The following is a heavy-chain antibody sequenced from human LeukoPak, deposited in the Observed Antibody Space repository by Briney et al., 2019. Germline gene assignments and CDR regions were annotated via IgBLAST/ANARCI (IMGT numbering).Heavy chain of an antibody. CDR1: GFTFSSYD. V-gene: IGHV3-13*01. J-gene: IGHJ4*02. CDR3: ARARPGSPEIDD. CDR2: IGTAGDT. Sequence: GGSLRLSCAASGFTFSSYDMHWVRQATGKGLEWVSAIGTAGDTYYPGSVKGRFTISRENAKNSLYLQMNSLRAGDTAVYYCARARPGSPEIDDWGQGTLVTVSS. D-gene: IGHD6-6*01.